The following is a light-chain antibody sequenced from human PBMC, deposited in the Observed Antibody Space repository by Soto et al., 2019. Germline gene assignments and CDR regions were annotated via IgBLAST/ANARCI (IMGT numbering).Light chain of an antibody. V-gene: IGKV3D-7*01. CDR1: QSLSSNF. CDR3: QQYDISQWT. Sequence: EIVLTQSPATLSLSPGERATLSCRASQSLSSNFLSCYQQQPRQPPRLLIYDSSTTATGFPARFSSSGSGTAFTPPIISLEPEDFAVYYCQQYDISQWTFGQGTKVDIK. J-gene: IGKJ1*01. CDR2: DSS.